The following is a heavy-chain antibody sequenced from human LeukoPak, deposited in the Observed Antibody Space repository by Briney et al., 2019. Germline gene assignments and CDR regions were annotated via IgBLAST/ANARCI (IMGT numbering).Heavy chain of an antibody. Sequence: PGGSLRLSCAASGFTFSSYAMSWVRQAPGKGREGVSRISGGFGSTHYADSVKGRFTISRDNSKNTLYLQMNSLRAEDTAVYYCAKAMSGGSGTYYPHQYYMDVWGKGTTVTVSS. CDR1: GFTFSSYA. CDR3: AKAMSGGSGTYYPHQYYMDV. D-gene: IGHD3-10*01. V-gene: IGHV3-23*01. J-gene: IGHJ6*03. CDR2: ISGGFGST.